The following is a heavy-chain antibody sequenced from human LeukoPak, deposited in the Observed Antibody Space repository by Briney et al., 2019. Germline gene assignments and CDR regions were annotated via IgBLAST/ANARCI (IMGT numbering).Heavy chain of an antibody. CDR2: IYTSGST. CDR3: AREILLLSQDAFDI. V-gene: IGHV4-4*07. CDR1: GGSISSYY. J-gene: IGHJ3*02. D-gene: IGHD2-15*01. Sequence: PSETLSLTCTVSGGSISSYYWSWIRQPAGKGLEWIGRIYTSGSTNYNPSLKSRVTMSVDTSKHQFSLKLSSVTAADTAVYYCAREILLLSQDAFDIWGQGTMVTVSS.